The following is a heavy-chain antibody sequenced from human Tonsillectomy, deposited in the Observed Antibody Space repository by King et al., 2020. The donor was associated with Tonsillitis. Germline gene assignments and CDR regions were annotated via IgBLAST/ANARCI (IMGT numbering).Heavy chain of an antibody. D-gene: IGHD2-2*01. CDR3: ARDRPCSSASCYGGFWFDP. V-gene: IGHV1-46*01. CDR1: GYTFTSYY. CDR2: INPSGGTT. J-gene: IGHJ5*02. Sequence: VQLVQSGAEVKKPGASVKVSCKASGYTFTSYYMHWVRQAPGQGLEWMGMINPSGGTTSYAQKFQGRVTMTRDTSTNTVYMELSSLRSEDTAVYYCARDRPCSSASCYGGFWFDPWGQGTLVTVCS.